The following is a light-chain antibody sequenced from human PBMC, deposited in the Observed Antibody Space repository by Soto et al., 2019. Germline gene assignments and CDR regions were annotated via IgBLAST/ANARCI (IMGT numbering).Light chain of an antibody. J-gene: IGLJ1*01. Sequence: QSALTQPASVSGSPGQSITICCTGTSSDVGGYNYVSWYQQHPGKAPKLMIYDVSSRPSGVSNRFSGSKSGNTASLTISGLQAEDEADYSCSSYTSSSTLYVFGTGTKLTVL. CDR2: DVS. CDR3: SSYTSSSTLYV. CDR1: SSDVGGYNY. V-gene: IGLV2-14*01.